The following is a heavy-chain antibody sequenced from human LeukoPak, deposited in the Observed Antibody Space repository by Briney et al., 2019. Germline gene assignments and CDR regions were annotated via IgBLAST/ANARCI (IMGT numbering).Heavy chain of an antibody. CDR2: INPNSGGT. Sequence: ASLKVSCKASGYTFTGYYMHWMRQAPGQGLEWMGWINPNSGGTNYAQKFQGRVTITRDTSISTAYMELSRLRSDGTAVYYCARDRGGPSRANWFDPWGQGTLVTVSS. CDR1: GYTFTGYY. J-gene: IGHJ5*02. D-gene: IGHD3-16*01. V-gene: IGHV1-2*02. CDR3: ARDRGGPSRANWFDP.